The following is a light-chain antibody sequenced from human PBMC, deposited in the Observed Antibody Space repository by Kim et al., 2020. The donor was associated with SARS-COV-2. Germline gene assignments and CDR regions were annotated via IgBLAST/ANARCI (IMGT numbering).Light chain of an antibody. CDR3: QQSDGSST. CDR2: GAS. Sequence: SASIGDRVTITCRASQSIRNSLNWYQQKPGKAPKLLIYGASNLHSGVPSRFSGRASGTDFTLSINSLQREDFGTYYCQQSDGSSTFGQGTRLEVK. V-gene: IGKV1-39*01. J-gene: IGKJ5*01. CDR1: QSIRNS.